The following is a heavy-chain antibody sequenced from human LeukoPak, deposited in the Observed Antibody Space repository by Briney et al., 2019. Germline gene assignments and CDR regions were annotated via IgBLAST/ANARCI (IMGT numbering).Heavy chain of an antibody. CDR2: INPNSGGT. CDR1: GYTFTGYY. V-gene: IGHV1-2*02. J-gene: IGHJ4*02. CDR3: ARNLDSGNEIDY. Sequence: GASVKVSCKASGYTFTGYYMHWVRQAPGQGLEWMGWINPNSGGTNYAQKFQGSVTMTRDTSISTAYMELSRLRSDDTAVYYCARNLDSGNEIDYWGQGTLVTVSS. D-gene: IGHD3-10*01.